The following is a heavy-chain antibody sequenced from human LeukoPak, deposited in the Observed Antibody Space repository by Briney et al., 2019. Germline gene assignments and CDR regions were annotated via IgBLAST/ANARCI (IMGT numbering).Heavy chain of an antibody. V-gene: IGHV4-4*02. CDR1: GGSISSSNW. D-gene: IGHD6-13*01. Sequence: TSETLSLTCAVSGGSISSSNWWSWVRQPPGKGLEWIGEIWHSGITNFNPSLKSRLTMSVDKSKNQFSLKLSFVTAADTAVYYCARGLGSSWFFGNYYFDYWGQGTLVTVSS. CDR3: ARGLGSSWFFGNYYFDY. J-gene: IGHJ4*02. CDR2: IWHSGIT.